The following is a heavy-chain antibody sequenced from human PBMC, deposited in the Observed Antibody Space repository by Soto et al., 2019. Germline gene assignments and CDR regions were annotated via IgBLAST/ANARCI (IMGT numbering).Heavy chain of an antibody. CDR2: INPEGNAK. V-gene: IGHV3-7*01. D-gene: IGHD2-15*01. CDR3: AAWDISNI. CDR1: VFSINTYW. Sequence: GGSLRLSCSCFVFSINTYWMNWIRQTPGKGLEWVANINPEGNAKTYVDPVKGRFFVSRDNTRNSLDLQMTSLRVEDSAIYFCAAWDISNIWGQGILVTVSS. J-gene: IGHJ4*02.